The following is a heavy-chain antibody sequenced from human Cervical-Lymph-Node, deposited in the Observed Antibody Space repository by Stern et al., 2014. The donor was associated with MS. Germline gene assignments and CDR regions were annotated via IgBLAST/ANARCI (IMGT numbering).Heavy chain of an antibody. Sequence: QVTLRESGPTLVKPTQTLTLTCTFSGFSLSTSGVGVGWIRQPPGKALEWLAFIYWDDSKRYSPSLKNRLTITKATSKNQVVLTMNNMDPVDTATFYCATHAPGVVPAALDYWGQGTLVTVS. CDR1: GFSLSTSGVG. J-gene: IGHJ4*02. D-gene: IGHD2-2*01. V-gene: IGHV2-5*02. CDR2: IYWDDSK. CDR3: ATHAPGVVPAALDY.